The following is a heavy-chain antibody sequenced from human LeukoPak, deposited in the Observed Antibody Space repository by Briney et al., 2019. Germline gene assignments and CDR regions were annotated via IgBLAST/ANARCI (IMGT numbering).Heavy chain of an antibody. Sequence: GGSLRLSCAASGFTFSGSAMHSVRQASGKWLEWVGRIRIKANSYTTAYAASVKGMFTISRDDSKNTAYLQMNSLKTEDTAVYYCTRLSPKNDSVLSILPVYYYMDVWGKGTTVTVSS. D-gene: IGHD3-3*02. J-gene: IGHJ6*03. CDR2: IRIKANSYTT. CDR3: TRLSPKNDSVLSILPVYYYMDV. V-gene: IGHV3-73*01. CDR1: GFTFSGSA.